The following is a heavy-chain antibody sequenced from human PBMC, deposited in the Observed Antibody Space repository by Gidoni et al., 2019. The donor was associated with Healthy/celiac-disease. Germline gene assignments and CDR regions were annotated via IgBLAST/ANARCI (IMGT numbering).Heavy chain of an antibody. V-gene: IGHV4-30-4*01. J-gene: IGHJ4*02. CDR1: GGSISSGAYY. CDR3: AGWGSYRYFDH. CDR2: IYYRVST. D-gene: IGHD3-16*02. Sequence: QVQLQESGPGLVKPSQTLSLTCTVSGGSISSGAYYWSWIRQPPGKGLEWIGYIYYRVSTYYNSSLKSRVTISVDTSKNQFSLKLSSVTAADTAVYYCAGWGSYRYFDHWGQGTLVTVSS.